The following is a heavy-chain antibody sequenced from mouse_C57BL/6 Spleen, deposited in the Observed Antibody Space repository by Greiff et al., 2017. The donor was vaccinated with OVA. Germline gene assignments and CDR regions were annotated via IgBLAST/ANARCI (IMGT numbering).Heavy chain of an antibody. J-gene: IGHJ2*01. CDR3: AIYGSSYDFDY. CDR2: IYPGDGDT. V-gene: IGHV1-80*01. D-gene: IGHD1-1*01. CDR1: GYAFSSYW. Sequence: QVQLKESGAELVKPGASVKISCKASGYAFSSYWMNWVKQRPGKGLEWIGQIYPGDGDTNYNGKFKGKATLTADKSSSTAYMQLSSLTSEDSAVYFCAIYGSSYDFDYWGQGTTLTVSS.